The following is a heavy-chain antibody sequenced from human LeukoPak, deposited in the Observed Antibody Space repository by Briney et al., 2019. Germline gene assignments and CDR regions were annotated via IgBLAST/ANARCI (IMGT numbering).Heavy chain of an antibody. CDR2: IYTSGST. CDR3: ARITYYDFWSGYGQGGYFDY. V-gene: IGHV4-4*07. CDR1: GGSISSYH. D-gene: IGHD3-3*01. Sequence: PSETLSLTCTVSGGSISSYHWSWIRQPAGKGLEWIGRIYTSGSTNYNPSLKSRVTMSVDTSKNQFSLKLSSVTAADTAVYYCARITYYDFWSGYGQGGYFDYWGQGTLVTVSS. J-gene: IGHJ4*02.